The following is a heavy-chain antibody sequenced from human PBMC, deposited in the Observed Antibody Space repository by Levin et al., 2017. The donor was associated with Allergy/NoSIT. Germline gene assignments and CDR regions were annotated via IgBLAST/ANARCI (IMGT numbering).Heavy chain of an antibody. D-gene: IGHD6-13*01. CDR2: IWYDGSNK. Sequence: GGSLRLSCAASGFTFSSFGIHWVRQAPGKGLEWVALIWYDGSNKYYADSVKGRFTISRDNPKNTLYLQVNSLRAEAPAVYYCAGGAADGTYHYYYYMEVWGKGTTVTVSS. J-gene: IGHJ6*03. V-gene: IGHV3-33*01. CDR1: GFTFSSFG. CDR3: AGGAADGTYHYYYYMEV.